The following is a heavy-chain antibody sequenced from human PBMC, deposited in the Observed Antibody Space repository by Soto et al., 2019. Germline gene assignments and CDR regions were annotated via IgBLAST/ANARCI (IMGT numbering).Heavy chain of an antibody. Sequence: QVQLVQSGAEVKKPGASVKVDCKASGYTFTSYGISWVRQAPGQWLEWMGWISAYNGNTNYAQKPQGRVTMTTDTSTSTDYMELRSLRSDDTAVYYCASVSHSGYDLGGFDYWGQGTLVSVSS. CDR1: GYTFTSYG. CDR2: ISAYNGNT. D-gene: IGHD5-12*01. CDR3: ASVSHSGYDLGGFDY. J-gene: IGHJ4*02. V-gene: IGHV1-18*01.